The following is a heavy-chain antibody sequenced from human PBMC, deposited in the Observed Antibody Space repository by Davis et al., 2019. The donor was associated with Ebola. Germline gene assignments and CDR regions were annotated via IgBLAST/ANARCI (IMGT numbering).Heavy chain of an antibody. V-gene: IGHV3-23*01. CDR1: GFTFSSYA. CDR3: ARDSSNLSRFDP. CDR2: ISGSGGST. J-gene: IGHJ5*02. D-gene: IGHD1-14*01. Sequence: GESLKISCAASGFTFSSYAMSWVRQAPGKGLEWVSAISGSGGSTYYADSVKGRFTISRDNSKNTLYLQMNSLRAEDTAVYYCARDSSNLSRFDPWGQGTLVTVSS.